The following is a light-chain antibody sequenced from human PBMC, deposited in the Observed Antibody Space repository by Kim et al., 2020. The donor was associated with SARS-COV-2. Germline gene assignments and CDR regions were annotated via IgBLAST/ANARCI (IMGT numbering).Light chain of an antibody. J-gene: IGKJ1*01. CDR2: GTS. CDR1: QSVNRD. V-gene: IGKV3-15*01. CDR3: QQYNNWPRT. Sequence: EIVMTQSPGTLSVFPGERTTLSCRASQSVNRDLVWYQQKPGQAPRLLIYGTSTGATGIPARFSGSGSGTEFTLTISSLQSEDFAVYYCQQYNNWPRTFGQGTKVGIK.